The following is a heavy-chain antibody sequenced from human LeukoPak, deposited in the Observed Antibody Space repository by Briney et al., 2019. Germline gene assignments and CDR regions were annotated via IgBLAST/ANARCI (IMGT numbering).Heavy chain of an antibody. V-gene: IGHV3-7*03. Sequence: GGSLRLSCAASRLTFSSYSMSWVRQAPGKGLEWVATIKQDGSEKYHVDSVKGRFTISRDNAKKSLFLQMNSLRAEDTAVYYCARVLGYSFDYWGQGTLVTVSS. CDR3: ARVLGYSFDY. D-gene: IGHD5-18*01. CDR1: RLTFSSYS. CDR2: IKQDGSEK. J-gene: IGHJ4*02.